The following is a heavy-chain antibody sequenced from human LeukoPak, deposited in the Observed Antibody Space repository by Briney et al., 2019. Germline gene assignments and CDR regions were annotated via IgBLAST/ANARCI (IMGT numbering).Heavy chain of an antibody. CDR1: GGSISSYS. CDR2: IFHSVSI. V-gene: IGHV4-59*01. J-gene: IGHJ4*02. Sequence: SETLCLTCTVAGGSISSYSWNWVRQSPGKRLEWIAHIFHSVSINYNPSPKSRVPISVDTSKNQFSLNLSSVTAAETPVYYCVGSDGAYVLDYWGQGTLVTASS. CDR3: VGSDGAYVLDY. D-gene: IGHD4/OR15-4a*01.